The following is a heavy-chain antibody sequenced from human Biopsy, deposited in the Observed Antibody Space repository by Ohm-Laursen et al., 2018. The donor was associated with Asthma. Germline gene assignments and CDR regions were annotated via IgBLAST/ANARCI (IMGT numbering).Heavy chain of an antibody. J-gene: IGHJ4*02. D-gene: IGHD5-24*01. CDR2: ISYGGSNK. CDR3: ARDMNRDGWYFDY. CDR1: GFTFSSYG. Sequence: SLRLSCAASGFTFSSYGMYWVRQAPGKGLEWVAVISYGGSNKYYADSVKGRFTISRDNSKNTLYLQMNSLRGDDTAVYYCARDMNRDGWYFDYWGQGTLVTVSS. V-gene: IGHV3-30*03.